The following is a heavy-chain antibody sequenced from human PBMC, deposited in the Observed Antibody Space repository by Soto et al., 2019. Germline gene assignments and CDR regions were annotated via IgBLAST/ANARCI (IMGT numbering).Heavy chain of an antibody. CDR1: GGTFSSYA. V-gene: IGHV1-69*13. J-gene: IGHJ3*02. D-gene: IGHD5-12*01. CDR3: ARDGLDIVSVGAIAGAFDI. Sequence: SVKVSCKAPGGTFSSYAISWVRQAPGQGLEWMGGIIPIFGTANYAQKFQGRVTITADESTSTAYMELSSLRSEDTAVYYCARDGLDIVSVGAIAGAFDIWGQGTMVTVSS. CDR2: IIPIFGTA.